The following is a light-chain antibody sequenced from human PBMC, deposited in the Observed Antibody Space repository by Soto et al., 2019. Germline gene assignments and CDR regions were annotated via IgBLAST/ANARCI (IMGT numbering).Light chain of an antibody. CDR3: QQYNNRPPET. Sequence: EIVMTQSPATLSVSPGERATLSCRASQSVGSNLAWYQQKPGHAPRLLIYGASTRATGIPARFSGSGSGTEFTLTISSLQSEDFAIYYCQQYNNRPPETFGQGTKLE. J-gene: IGKJ2*01. V-gene: IGKV3-15*01. CDR1: QSVGSN. CDR2: GAS.